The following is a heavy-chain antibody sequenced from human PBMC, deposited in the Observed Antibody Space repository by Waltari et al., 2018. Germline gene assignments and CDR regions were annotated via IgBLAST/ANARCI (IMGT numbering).Heavy chain of an antibody. D-gene: IGHD3-10*01. CDR1: GGSISSYY. V-gene: IGHV4-59*01. Sequence: QVQLQESGPGLVKPSETLSLTCTVSGGSISSYYWSWIRQPPGKGLEWIGYIYYSGSTNYNPSHKSRVTISVDTSKNQFSLKLSSVTAADTAVYYCARVGGKKYGSGELPYYFDYWGQGTLVTVSS. CDR3: ARVGGKKYGSGELPYYFDY. CDR2: IYYSGST. J-gene: IGHJ4*02.